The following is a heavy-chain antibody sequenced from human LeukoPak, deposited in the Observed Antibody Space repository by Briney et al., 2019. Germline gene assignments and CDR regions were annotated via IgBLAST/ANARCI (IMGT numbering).Heavy chain of an antibody. CDR3: AKDHGRARSTWYY. CDR2: ISYDGSNK. D-gene: IGHD6-13*01. J-gene: IGHJ4*02. V-gene: IGHV3-30-3*02. Sequence: PAGRSLRLSCAASGFTFSSYAMHWVRQAPGKGLEWVAVISYDGSNKYYADSVKGRFTISRDNSKNTLYLQINSLRVEDTAVYYCAKDHGRARSTWYYWGQGTLVTVSS. CDR1: GFTFSSYA.